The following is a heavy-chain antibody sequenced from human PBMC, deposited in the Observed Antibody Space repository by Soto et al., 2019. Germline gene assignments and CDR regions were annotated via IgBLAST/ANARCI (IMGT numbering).Heavy chain of an antibody. CDR1: GFTFSSYS. D-gene: IGHD5-18*01. CDR3: AKDTWSQLFRHEGFDP. CDR2: ISGSGIRT. Sequence: PGGSLRLSCAASGFTFSSYSISWVRHVPWKGLEWVSAISGSGIRTYYANSAKGRFTISRDNSKNTLYLQMNSLRAEDTAIYYCAKDTWSQLFRHEGFDPWGQRTLVHFCS. V-gene: IGHV3-23*01. J-gene: IGHJ5*02.